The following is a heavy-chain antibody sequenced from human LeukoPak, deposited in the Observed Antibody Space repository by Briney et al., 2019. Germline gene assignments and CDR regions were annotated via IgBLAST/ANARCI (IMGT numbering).Heavy chain of an antibody. CDR1: GGSINKYY. CDR3: ARHLPSITSGYFDY. J-gene: IGHJ4*02. Sequence: PSETLSLTCTVSGGSINKYYWSWIRQSPGKGLEWLGYVHDSAGTIYNPSLKSRVTISVGTSKKQFSLKLNSVTAADTAVYYCARHLPSITSGYFDYWGQGILVTVSS. D-gene: IGHD3-10*01. V-gene: IGHV4-59*08. CDR2: VHDSAGT.